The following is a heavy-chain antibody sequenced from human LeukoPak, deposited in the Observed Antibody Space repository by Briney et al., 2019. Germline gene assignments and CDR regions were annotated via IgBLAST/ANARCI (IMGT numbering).Heavy chain of an antibody. Sequence: GGSLRLSCAASGLIFSDFGMHWVRQAPGKGLERVAVISYDGINKYYADSVKGRFTISRDNSMNTLYLQMNSLRPEDTAIYYCVKDTSRTAAGTTWGSLDYWGQGTLVTVS. J-gene: IGHJ4*02. CDR2: ISYDGINK. CDR3: VKDTSRTAAGTTWGSLDY. V-gene: IGHV3-30*18. CDR1: GLIFSDFG. D-gene: IGHD6-13*01.